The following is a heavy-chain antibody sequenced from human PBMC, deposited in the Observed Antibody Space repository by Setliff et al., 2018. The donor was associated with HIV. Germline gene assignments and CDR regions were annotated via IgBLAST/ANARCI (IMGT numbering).Heavy chain of an antibody. CDR2: TRNKANGYIS. J-gene: IGHJ4*02. CDR1: GFTLSDYY. V-gene: IGHV3-72*01. Sequence: GGSLRLSCAASGFTLSDYYMDWVRQAPGKGLEWVGRTRNKANGYISEYAASVQGRFTISRDTSKDSLFLQMNNLKTEDTAVYYCVRAAAGLDIWSQGIRVTVS. CDR3: VRAAAGLDI.